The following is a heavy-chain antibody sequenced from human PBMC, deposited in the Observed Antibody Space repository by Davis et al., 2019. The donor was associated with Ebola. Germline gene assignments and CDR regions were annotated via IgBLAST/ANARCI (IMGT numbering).Heavy chain of an antibody. D-gene: IGHD1-1*01. CDR1: GFTFSRYW. V-gene: IGHV3-7*03. CDR2: IKQDGSEK. CDR3: ATGYNWNPD. J-gene: IGHJ4*02. Sequence: GGSLRLSCVASGFTFSRYWMTWVRQAPGKGLEWVANIKQDGSEKYYVDSVKGRFTISRDNAKNSLYLQMNSLRVEDTAVYYCATGYNWNPDWGQGTLVTVSS.